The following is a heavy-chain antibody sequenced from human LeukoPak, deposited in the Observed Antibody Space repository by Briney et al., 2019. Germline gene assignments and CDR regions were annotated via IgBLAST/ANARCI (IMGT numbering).Heavy chain of an antibody. Sequence: SVKVSCKASGGTFSSYAISWVRQAPGQGLEWMGGIIPIFGTANYAQKFQGRVTITADESTSTAYMELSSLRSEDTAVYYCARSRIAAAGINWFDPWGQGTLVAVSS. CDR1: GGTFSSYA. V-gene: IGHV1-69*13. D-gene: IGHD6-13*01. CDR3: ARSRIAAAGINWFDP. CDR2: IIPIFGTA. J-gene: IGHJ5*02.